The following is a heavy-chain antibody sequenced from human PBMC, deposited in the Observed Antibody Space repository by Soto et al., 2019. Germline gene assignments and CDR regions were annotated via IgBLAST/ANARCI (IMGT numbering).Heavy chain of an antibody. V-gene: IGHV3-33*01. Sequence: QVQLVDSGGGVIQPGKSLRLSCAASGFAFSADAMHWVRQAPGKGLEWVAVLWADGSRQFYLDSVKGRFSISRDNSKNTLYLQMNNLRTDDTDMDFCVRGTGYWGRSDNWGQGTLVSASS. CDR2: LWADGSRQ. D-gene: IGHD3-9*01. CDR1: GFAFSADA. CDR3: VRGTGYWGRSDN. J-gene: IGHJ4*02.